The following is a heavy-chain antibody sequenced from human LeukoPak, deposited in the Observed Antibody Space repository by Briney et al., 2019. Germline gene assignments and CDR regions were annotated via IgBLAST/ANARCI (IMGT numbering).Heavy chain of an antibody. V-gene: IGHV3-7*01. CDR2: ISPDGNEK. Sequence: GGSLRLSCPASDFPLSTYWMNWVRQAPGKGLEWVANISPDGNEKNYVDSVKGRFTISRDNAKNSLYLQMNSLRPEDTALYYCAKATDYYYMDVWGKGTTVTISS. J-gene: IGHJ6*03. CDR1: DFPLSTYW. CDR3: AKATDYYYMDV. D-gene: IGHD2-21*02.